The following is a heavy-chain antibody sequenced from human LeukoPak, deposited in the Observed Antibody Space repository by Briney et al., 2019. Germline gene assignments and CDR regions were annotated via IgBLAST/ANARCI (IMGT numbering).Heavy chain of an antibody. V-gene: IGHV4-59*11. D-gene: IGHD3-10*01. J-gene: IGHJ4*02. CDR1: GGSISSHY. CDR2: IYYSGYT. Sequence: PSETLSLTCTLSGGSISSHYWSWIRQPPGKGLEWIGYIYYSGYTNYNPSLKCRVTISVDTSKNQFSLKLSSVTAADTAVYYCARDRGSGGIDYWGQGTLVTVSS. CDR3: ARDRGSGGIDY.